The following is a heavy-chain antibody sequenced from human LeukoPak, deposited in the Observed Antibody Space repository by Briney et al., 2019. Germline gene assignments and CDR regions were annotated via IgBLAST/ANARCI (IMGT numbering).Heavy chain of an antibody. D-gene: IGHD2-2*01. CDR1: GYTFTSYY. J-gene: IGHJ5*02. CDR2: INPSGGST. V-gene: IGHV1-46*01. CDR3: ARSASCSSTSCYNWFDP. Sequence: ASVTVSCKASGYTFTSYYMHWVRQAPGQGLEWMGIINPSGGSTSYAQKFQGRVTMTRDMSTSTVYMELSSLRSEDTAVYYCARSASCSSTSCYNWFDPWGQGTLVTVSS.